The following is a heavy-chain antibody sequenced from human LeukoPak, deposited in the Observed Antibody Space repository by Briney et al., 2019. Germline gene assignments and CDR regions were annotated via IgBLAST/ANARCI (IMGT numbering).Heavy chain of an antibody. CDR1: GFIFRNYW. V-gene: IGHV3-7*03. D-gene: IGHD6-13*01. Sequence: GGSLRLSCAASGFIFRNYWMTWVRQAPGKGLEWMAKINQDGSKTYYVDSVKGRFTISRDNVKSSLYLQMTSLRADDMAVYYCARGGGQQLEYWGQGALVTVSS. CDR3: ARGGGQQLEY. J-gene: IGHJ4*02. CDR2: INQDGSKT.